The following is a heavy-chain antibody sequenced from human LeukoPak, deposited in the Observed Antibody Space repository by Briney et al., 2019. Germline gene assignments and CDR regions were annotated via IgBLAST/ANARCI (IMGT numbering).Heavy chain of an antibody. CDR1: GGSISSYY. Sequence: NPSETLSLTCTVSGGSISSYYWSWIRQPPGKGLEWIGYIYYSGTTNYNPSLKSRVTMSVDTSKNQFSLNLSSVTAADTAVYYCARDRQHRDAFDVWGQGTMVTVSS. CDR2: IYYSGTT. V-gene: IGHV4-59*01. CDR3: ARDRQHRDAFDV. J-gene: IGHJ3*01.